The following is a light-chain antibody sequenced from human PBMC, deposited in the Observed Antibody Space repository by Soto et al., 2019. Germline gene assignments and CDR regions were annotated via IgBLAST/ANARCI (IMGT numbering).Light chain of an antibody. V-gene: IGKV3-15*01. CDR3: QQYNKWPLT. Sequence: EIVMTQSPATLSVSPGERATLSCRASQSVSSNLAWYQQKAGQVPRLLIYHASTRATGIPARFSGSGSGTDFTLTISSLQSEDFAVYYCQQYNKWPLTFGGGTKVEIK. J-gene: IGKJ4*01. CDR2: HAS. CDR1: QSVSSN.